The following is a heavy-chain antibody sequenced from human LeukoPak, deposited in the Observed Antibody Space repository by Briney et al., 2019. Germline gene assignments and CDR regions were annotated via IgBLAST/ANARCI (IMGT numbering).Heavy chain of an antibody. J-gene: IGHJ3*02. V-gene: IGHV4-30-4*08. Sequence: PSETLSLTCTVSGGSISSGDYYWSWIRQPPGKGLEWIGYIYYSGSTYYNPSLKSRVTISVDTSKNQFSLKLSSVTAADTAVYYCATGDPGYCSSTSCPDAFDIWGQGTMVTVSS. CDR1: GGSISSGDYY. D-gene: IGHD2-2*01. CDR2: IYYSGST. CDR3: ATGDPGYCSSTSCPDAFDI.